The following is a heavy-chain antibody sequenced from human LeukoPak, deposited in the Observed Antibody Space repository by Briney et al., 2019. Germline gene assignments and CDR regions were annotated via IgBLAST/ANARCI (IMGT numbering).Heavy chain of an antibody. J-gene: IGHJ6*03. CDR1: GFTFSSYG. D-gene: IGHD4-11*01. V-gene: IGHV3-30*02. CDR2: IRYDGSNK. CDR3: AKDRVTTYYYYMDV. Sequence: PGGSLRLSCAASGFTFSSYGMHWVRQAPGKGLEWVAFIRYDGSNKYYADSMKGRFTISRDNSKNTLYLQMNSLRAEDTAAYYCAKDRVTTYYYYMDVWGKGTTVTVSS.